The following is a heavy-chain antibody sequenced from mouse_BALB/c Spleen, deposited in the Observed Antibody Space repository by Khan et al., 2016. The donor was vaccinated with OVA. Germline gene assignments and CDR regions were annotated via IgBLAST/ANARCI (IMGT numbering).Heavy chain of an antibody. CDR2: INTYTGEP. Sequence: QIQLVQSGPELKKPGETVKISCKASGYTFTNYGMNWVKQAPGKGLKWMGWINTYTGEPTYADDFKGRFAFSFETSASTVYLQIHSLKNEDTATYFCARNGNYCYFDVWGAGTTVTVSS. CDR3: ARNGNYCYFDV. CDR1: GYTFTNYG. J-gene: IGHJ1*01. V-gene: IGHV9-3-1*01. D-gene: IGHD2-1*01.